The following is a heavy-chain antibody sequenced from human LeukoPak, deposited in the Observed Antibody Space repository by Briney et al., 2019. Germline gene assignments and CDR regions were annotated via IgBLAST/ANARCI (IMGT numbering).Heavy chain of an antibody. CDR3: ATDSYAGEDFDY. Sequence: VSVKVSCKVSGYTLTELSMHWVRQAPGKGLEWMGGFDPEDGETIYAQKFQGRVTMTEDTSTDTAYMELSSLRSEDTAVYYCATDSYAGEDFDYWGQGTLVTVSS. V-gene: IGHV1-24*01. CDR1: GYTLTELS. CDR2: FDPEDGET. J-gene: IGHJ4*02. D-gene: IGHD1-26*01.